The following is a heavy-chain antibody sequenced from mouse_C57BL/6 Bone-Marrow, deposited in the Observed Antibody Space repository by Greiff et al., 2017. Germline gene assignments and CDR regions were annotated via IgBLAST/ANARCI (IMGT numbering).Heavy chain of an antibody. Sequence: VKLQQPGAELVKPGASVKMSCKASGYTFTSYWITWVKQRPGQGLEWIGDIYPGSGSTNYNEKFKSKATLTVDTSSSTAYMQLSSLTSEDFAVYYCARGVRYPDWYFDVWGTGTTVTVSS. D-gene: IGHD1-1*01. J-gene: IGHJ1*03. V-gene: IGHV1-55*01. CDR2: IYPGSGST. CDR1: GYTFTSYW. CDR3: ARGVRYPDWYFDV.